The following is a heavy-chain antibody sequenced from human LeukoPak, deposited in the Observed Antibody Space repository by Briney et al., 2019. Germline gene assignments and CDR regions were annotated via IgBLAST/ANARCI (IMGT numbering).Heavy chain of an antibody. Sequence: PGGSLRLSCAASGFPFSSRVMSWVRQAPGKGLEWVAVISYDGSNKYYADSVKGRFTISRDNSKNTLYLQMNSLRAEDTAVYYCARDPEQLYYFDYWGQGTLVTVSS. J-gene: IGHJ4*02. CDR1: GFPFSSRV. D-gene: IGHD6-13*01. CDR3: ARDPEQLYYFDY. V-gene: IGHV3-30*19. CDR2: ISYDGSNK.